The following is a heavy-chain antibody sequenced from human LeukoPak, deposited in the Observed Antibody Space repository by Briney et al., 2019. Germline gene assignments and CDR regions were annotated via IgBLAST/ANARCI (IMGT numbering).Heavy chain of an antibody. V-gene: IGHV3-23*01. CDR2: INDNGAGT. J-gene: IGHJ5*02. CDR3: ARGNWFDP. Sequence: PGGSLRLSCAASGFTFSSYAMSWVRQASGKGLKWVSTINDNGAGTYYADSVKGRFTISRDNAKNSLYLQMNSLRAEDTALYHCARGNWFDPWGQGTLVTVSS. CDR1: GFTFSSYA.